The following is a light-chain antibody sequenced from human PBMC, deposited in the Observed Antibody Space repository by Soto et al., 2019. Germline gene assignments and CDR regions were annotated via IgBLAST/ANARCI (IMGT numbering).Light chain of an antibody. V-gene: IGKV3-20*01. Sequence: EIVLTQSPGALALSPGETATLSCRASQRVSSNYLSWYQQKPGQAPRLLIHGAFSRATGIPHRFSGSGSGTDFTLTISRLKPEDFAVYYCQQYCSSPFTFGPGTKVDIK. CDR3: QQYCSSPFT. J-gene: IGKJ3*01. CDR1: QRVSSNY. CDR2: GAF.